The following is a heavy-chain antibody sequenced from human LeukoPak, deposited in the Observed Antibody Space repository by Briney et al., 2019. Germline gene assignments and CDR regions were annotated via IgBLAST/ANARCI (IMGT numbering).Heavy chain of an antibody. D-gene: IGHD6-13*01. V-gene: IGHV4-34*01. J-gene: IGHJ5*02. CDR1: GGSFSGYY. CDR2: INHSGST. CDR3: ARAPGCSSSWYL. Sequence: SETLSLTCAVYGGSFSGYYWSWIRQPPGKGLEWIGEINHSGSTNYNPSLKSRVTISVDTSKNQFSLKLSSVTAADTAVYYCARAPGCSSSWYLWGQGTLVTVSS.